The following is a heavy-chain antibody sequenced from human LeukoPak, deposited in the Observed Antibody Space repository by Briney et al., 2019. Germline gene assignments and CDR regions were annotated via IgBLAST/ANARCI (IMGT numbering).Heavy chain of an antibody. Sequence: PGGSLRLSCAASGFTFSSYAMHWVRQAPGKGLEWVAVISYDGSNKYYADSVKGRFTISRDNSKNTLYLQMNSLRAEDTAVYYCARDSAHLVGVTTGFDYWGQGTLVTVSS. V-gene: IGHV3-30-3*01. D-gene: IGHD1-26*01. CDR2: ISYDGSNK. CDR1: GFTFSSYA. CDR3: ARDSAHLVGVTTGFDY. J-gene: IGHJ4*02.